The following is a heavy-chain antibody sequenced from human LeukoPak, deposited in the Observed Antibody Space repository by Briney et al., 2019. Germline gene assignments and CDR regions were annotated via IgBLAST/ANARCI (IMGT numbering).Heavy chain of an antibody. CDR3: AGIYFGDSDYYFGADAFDI. J-gene: IGHJ3*02. V-gene: IGHV1-2*06. CDR1: GYTFTSYG. Sequence: ASVKVSCKASGYTFTSYGISWVRQAPGQGLEWMGRINPNDGDRNYAQKFQGRVTMTRDTSINTAFMELSRLTSDDTAVYYCAGIYFGDSDYYFGADAFDIWGQGTMVAVSS. CDR2: INPNDGDR. D-gene: IGHD3-22*01.